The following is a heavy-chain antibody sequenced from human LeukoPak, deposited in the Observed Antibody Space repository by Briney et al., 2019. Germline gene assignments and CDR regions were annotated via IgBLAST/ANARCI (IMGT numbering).Heavy chain of an antibody. J-gene: IGHJ6*02. V-gene: IGHV3-30*18. Sequence: PGGSLRLSCAASGFTFSNYGLHWVRQAPGKGLEWVAITSHDGSKNFYVDSVKGRFTISRDNSNNTLYLQMSGLRPEDTAVYYCAKDLPSVTVPGVLLDYYYGMDVWGQGTTVTVSS. CDR3: AKDLPSVTVPGVLLDYYYGMDV. CDR2: TSHDGSKN. D-gene: IGHD6-19*01. CDR1: GFTFSNYG.